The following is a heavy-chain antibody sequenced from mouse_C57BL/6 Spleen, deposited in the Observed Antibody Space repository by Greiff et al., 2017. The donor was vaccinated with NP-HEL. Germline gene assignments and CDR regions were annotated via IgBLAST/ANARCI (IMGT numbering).Heavy chain of an antibody. J-gene: IGHJ2*01. V-gene: IGHV1-52*01. CDR1: GYTFTSYW. D-gene: IGHD2-4*01. CDR2: IDPSDSET. CDR3: AKGYDYDWYYFDY. Sequence: QVQLQQPGAELVRPGSSVKLSCKASGYTFTSYWMHWVKQRPIQGLEWIGNIDPSDSETHYNQKFKDKATLTVDKSSSTAYMQLSSLTSEDSAVYYCAKGYDYDWYYFDYWGQGTTLTVSS.